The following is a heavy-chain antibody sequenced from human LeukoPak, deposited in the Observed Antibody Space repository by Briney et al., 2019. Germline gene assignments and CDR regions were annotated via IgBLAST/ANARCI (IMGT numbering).Heavy chain of an antibody. V-gene: IGHV4-38-2*01. D-gene: IGHD5-24*01. Sequence: KPSETLSLTCVVSGYPIRSGFYWGWIRQPPGKGLEWVGSIYHSGSTFYNPSLKSRVTISVDTSKNQFSLSLRSVTAADTAVYYCARHEAEMATILGNYWGQGNPVIVSS. CDR1: GYPIRSGFY. CDR2: IYHSGST. CDR3: ARHEAEMATILGNY. J-gene: IGHJ4*02.